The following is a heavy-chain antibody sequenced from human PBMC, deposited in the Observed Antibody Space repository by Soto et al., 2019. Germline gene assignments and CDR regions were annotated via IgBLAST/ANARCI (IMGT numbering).Heavy chain of an antibody. J-gene: IGHJ4*02. CDR1: GFIFSNHW. V-gene: IGHV3-7*01. Sequence: QTGGSLRLSCAASGFIFSNHWMSWVRQVPGKGLEWVANIKQDGSEKYYVDSVKGRFTISRDNGKNSMYLQMNSLRVEDTAVYYCAGADYYDSSGSDYWGQGTPVTVSS. CDR3: AGADYYDSSGSDY. CDR2: IKQDGSEK. D-gene: IGHD3-22*01.